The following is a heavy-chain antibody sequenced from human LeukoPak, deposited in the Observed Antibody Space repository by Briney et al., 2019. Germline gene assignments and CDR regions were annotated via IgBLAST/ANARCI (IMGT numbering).Heavy chain of an antibody. J-gene: IGHJ3*02. CDR2: INPSGGST. D-gene: IGHD6-13*01. CDR3: ARDLGSSSWDDAFDI. CDR1: GYTFTSYY. V-gene: IGHV1-46*01. Sequence: ASVKVSCKASGYTFTSYYMHWVRQAPGQGLEWMGIINPSGGSTSYAQKFQGRVTMTRDMSTSTVYMELSSLRSEDTAVYYCARDLGSSSWDDAFDIWGQGTMVTVSS.